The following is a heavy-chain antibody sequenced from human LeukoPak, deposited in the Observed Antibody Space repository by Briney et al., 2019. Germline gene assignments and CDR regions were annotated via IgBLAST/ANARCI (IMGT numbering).Heavy chain of an antibody. D-gene: IGHD4-11*01. CDR3: AKDAQRGFDYSNSLEY. CDR2: IWNDGSNK. Sequence: GGSLRLSCAASGFTFSHYGMHRVRQAPGRGLGWVAVIWNDGSNKYYADSVKGRFTISRDNSQSTVDLHMNSLRAEDTAVYYCAKDAQRGFDYSNSLEYWGQGTLVTVSS. J-gene: IGHJ4*02. CDR1: GFTFSHYG. V-gene: IGHV3-33*06.